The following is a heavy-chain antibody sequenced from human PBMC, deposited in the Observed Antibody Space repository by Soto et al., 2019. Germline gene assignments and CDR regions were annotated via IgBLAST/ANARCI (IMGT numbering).Heavy chain of an antibody. D-gene: IGHD2-2*01. CDR2: INAGNGNT. CDR1: GDTFTSYA. J-gene: IGHJ6*03. CDR3: ARGYCSSTSCYPGLGYYYYYMDV. Sequence: ASLKVSRKASGDTFTSYAMHWVRQAPGQRLEWMGWINAGNGNTKYSQKFQGRVTITRDTSASTAYMELSSLRSEDTAVYYCARGYCSSTSCYPGLGYYYYYMDVWGKGTTVTVSS. V-gene: IGHV1-3*01.